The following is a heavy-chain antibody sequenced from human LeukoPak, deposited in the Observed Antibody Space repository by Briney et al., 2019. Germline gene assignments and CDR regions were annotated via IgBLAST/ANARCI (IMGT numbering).Heavy chain of an antibody. V-gene: IGHV3-23*01. D-gene: IGHD3-10*01. J-gene: IGHJ6*03. CDR1: GFSFSNYA. CDR3: AKEEWGFGEFPLFMDV. CDR2: ISGSGGNT. Sequence: GGSLRLSCAASGFSFSNYAMTWVRQAPGKGPEWVSAISGSGGNTFSADSVKGRFTISRDKSKNTLYLQMNSLRAEDTAVYYCAKEEWGFGEFPLFMDVWGKGTTVTISS.